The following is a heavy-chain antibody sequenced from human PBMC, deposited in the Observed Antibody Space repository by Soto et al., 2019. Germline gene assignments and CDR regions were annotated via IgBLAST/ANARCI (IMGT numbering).Heavy chain of an antibody. CDR2: INHSGST. Sequence: SETLSLTCTVSGGSISSSDYYWGWIRQPPGKGLEWIGDINHSGSTNYNPSLKTRVTISVDTSKNQFSLKLSSVTAADTAVYYCARGRQVPAAKWWFDPWGQGTLVTVSS. J-gene: IGHJ5*02. CDR3: ARGRQVPAAKWWFDP. D-gene: IGHD2-2*01. V-gene: IGHV4-39*01. CDR1: GGSISSSDYY.